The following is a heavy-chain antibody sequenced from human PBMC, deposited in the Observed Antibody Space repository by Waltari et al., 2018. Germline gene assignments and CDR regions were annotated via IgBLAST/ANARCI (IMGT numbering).Heavy chain of an antibody. CDR2: GDPEDGET. D-gene: IGHD1-26*01. J-gene: IGHJ3*02. V-gene: IGHV1-69-2*01. CDR1: GYTFTDYY. Sequence: TVKISCKVSGYTFTDYYMHWVQQAPGKGLEWMGLGDPEDGETIYAEKFQGRVTITADTSTDTAYMELSSLRSEDMAVYYCATVRSLQPDPLSGSPPGDAFDIWGQGTMVTVSS. CDR3: ATVRSLQPDPLSGSPPGDAFDI.